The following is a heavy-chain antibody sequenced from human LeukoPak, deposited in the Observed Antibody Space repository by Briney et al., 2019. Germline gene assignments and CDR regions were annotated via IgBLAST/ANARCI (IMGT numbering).Heavy chain of an antibody. D-gene: IGHD5-18*01. J-gene: IGHJ4*02. CDR1: GFTVSNNY. V-gene: IGHV3-23*01. CDR2: ISGSGYST. Sequence: HPGGSLRLSCAGSGFTVSNNYMSWVRQAPGEGLEWVSGISGSGYSTYYADSVKGRFTISRDNSKNTLYLQMNSLRAEDTAVYYCAKDPDRYSYGPNYFDYWGQGTLVTVSS. CDR3: AKDPDRYSYGPNYFDY.